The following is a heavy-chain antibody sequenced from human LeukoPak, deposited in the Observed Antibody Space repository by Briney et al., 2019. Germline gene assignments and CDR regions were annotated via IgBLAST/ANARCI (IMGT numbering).Heavy chain of an antibody. CDR3: ARGYDSGGYY. CDR2: IYSGGAT. D-gene: IGHD3-22*01. J-gene: IGHJ4*02. V-gene: IGHV3-66*01. CDR1: GFTFRDYA. Sequence: PGGSLRLTCAASGFTFRDYAISWVRQAPGKGLEWVSIIYSGGATYYADSVKGRFTISRDKSKNTLYLQMNSLRAEDTAVYYCARGYDSGGYYWGQGTLVTVSS.